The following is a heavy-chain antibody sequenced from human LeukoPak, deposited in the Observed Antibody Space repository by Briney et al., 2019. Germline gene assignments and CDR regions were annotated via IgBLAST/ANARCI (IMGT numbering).Heavy chain of an antibody. CDR2: ISAYNGNT. CDR3: ARDHLYTIFGVVRAPPFDP. V-gene: IGHV1-18*01. D-gene: IGHD3-3*01. CDR1: GYTFTSYG. Sequence: ASVKVSCKASGYTFTSYGISWVRQAPGQGLEWMGWISAYNGNTNYAQKLQGRVTMTTDTSTSTAYMELRSLRSDDTAVYYCARDHLYTIFGVVRAPPFDPWGQGTLVTVSS. J-gene: IGHJ5*02.